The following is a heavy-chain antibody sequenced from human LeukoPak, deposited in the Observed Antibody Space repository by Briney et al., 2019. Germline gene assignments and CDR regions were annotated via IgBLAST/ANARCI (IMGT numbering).Heavy chain of an antibody. V-gene: IGHV3-48*04. J-gene: IGHJ5*02. D-gene: IGHD3-10*01. CDR2: ISSSGSTI. Sequence: GGSLRLSCAASGFTFSSYAMSWVRQAPGKGLEWVSYISSSGSTIYYADSVKGRFTISRDNAKNSLYLQMNSLRAEDTAVYYCASAPRGRDWFDPWGQGTLVTVSS. CDR3: ASAPRGRDWFDP. CDR1: GFTFSSYA.